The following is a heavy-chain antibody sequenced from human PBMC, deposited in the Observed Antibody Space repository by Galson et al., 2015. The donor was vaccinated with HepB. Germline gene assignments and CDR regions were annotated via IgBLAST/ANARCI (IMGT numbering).Heavy chain of an antibody. D-gene: IGHD6-19*01. CDR3: ARVPVKRWLVLGWFDP. Sequence: TLSLTCAVYGGSFSGYYWSWIRQPPGKGLEWIGEINHSGSTNYNPSLKSRVTISVDTSKNQFSLKLSSVTAADTAVYYCARVPVKRWLVLGWFDPWGQGTLVTVSS. CDR1: GGSFSGYY. CDR2: INHSGST. V-gene: IGHV4-34*01. J-gene: IGHJ5*02.